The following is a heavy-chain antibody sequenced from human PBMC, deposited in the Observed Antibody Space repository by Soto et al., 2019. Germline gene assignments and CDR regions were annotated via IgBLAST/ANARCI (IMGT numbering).Heavy chain of an antibody. D-gene: IGHD3-9*01. CDR2: INAGNGNT. CDR3: ARAERDYDILTGSPGY. CDR1: GYTFTSYA. V-gene: IGHV1-3*01. Sequence: ASVKVSCKASGYTFTSYAMHWVRQAPGQRLEWMGWINAGNGNTKYSQKFQDRVTITRDTSASTAYMELSSLRSEDTAVYYCARAERDYDILTGSPGYWGQGTLVTVSS. J-gene: IGHJ4*02.